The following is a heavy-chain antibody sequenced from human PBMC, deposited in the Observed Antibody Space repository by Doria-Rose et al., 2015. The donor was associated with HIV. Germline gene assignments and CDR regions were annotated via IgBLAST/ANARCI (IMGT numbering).Heavy chain of an antibody. J-gene: IGHJ4*02. V-gene: IGHV2-26*01. CDR1: GVSLSSPGMG. CDR3: ARIKSSRWYHKYYFDF. CDR2: IFSDDER. Sequence: QVTLKESGPVLVKPAETLTLTCTVSGVSLSSPGMGVSWIRQPPGKALEWLANIFSDDERSYKTSLKSRLTISRDSSKSQVVLTTTDMDPVDTATYYCARIKSSRWYHKYYFDFWGQGTLVIVSA. D-gene: IGHD6-13*01.